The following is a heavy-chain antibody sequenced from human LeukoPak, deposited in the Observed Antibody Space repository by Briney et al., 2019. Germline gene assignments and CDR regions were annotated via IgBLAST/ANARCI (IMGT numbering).Heavy chain of an antibody. D-gene: IGHD4-17*01. CDR1: GFTFSSYS. J-gene: IGHJ2*01. Sequence: GSLRLSCAASGFTFSSYSMNWVRQAPGKGLEWIGYIYYSGSTNYNPSLKSRVTISVDTSKNQFSLKLSSVTAADTAVYYCARDSTVTDIWYFDLWGRGTLVTVSS. CDR2: IYYSGST. CDR3: ARDSTVTDIWYFDL. V-gene: IGHV4-59*01.